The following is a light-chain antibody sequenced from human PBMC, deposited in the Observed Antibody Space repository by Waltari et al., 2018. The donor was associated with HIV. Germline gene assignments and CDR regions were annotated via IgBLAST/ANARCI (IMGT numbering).Light chain of an antibody. CDR3: AVWDDSLNAYV. J-gene: IGLJ1*01. CDR2: NTD. V-gene: IGLV1-44*01. CDR1: SSNVGSTT. Sequence: QSVLTQPPSSSGTPGQRLTISCSGRSSNVGSTTVNWYQHLPGAAPKLLILNTDERPSGVPDRFSGSKSGTSASLAISGLQSEDEADYYCAVWDDSLNAYVFGTGTTVTVL.